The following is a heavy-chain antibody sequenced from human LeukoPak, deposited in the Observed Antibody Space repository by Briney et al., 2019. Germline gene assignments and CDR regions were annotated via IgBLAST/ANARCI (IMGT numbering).Heavy chain of an antibody. Sequence: GRSLRLSCAASGFTFSSYGMHWVRQAPGKGLEWVAVISYDGSNKYYADSVKGRFTISRDNSKNTLYLQMNSLRAEDTAVYYCAKRDYYDSSGYSLHGFGMDVWGQGTTVTVSS. V-gene: IGHV3-30*18. D-gene: IGHD3-22*01. CDR1: GFTFSSYG. CDR2: ISYDGSNK. J-gene: IGHJ6*02. CDR3: AKRDYYDSSGYSLHGFGMDV.